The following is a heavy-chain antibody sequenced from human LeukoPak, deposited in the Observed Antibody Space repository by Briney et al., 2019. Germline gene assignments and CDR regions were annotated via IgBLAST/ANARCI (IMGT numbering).Heavy chain of an antibody. V-gene: IGHV4-30-2*01. D-gene: IGHD3-10*01. CDR3: ARASWGVYYGSGSYYPYYYYYGMDV. CDR2: IYHSGST. CDR1: GGSISSGGYS. J-gene: IGHJ6*02. Sequence: PSETLSLTCAVSGGSISSGGYSWSWIRQPPGKGLEWIGYIYHSGSTYYNPSLQSRVTISVGRSKNQFSLKLSSVTAADTAVYYCARASWGVYYGSGSYYPYYYYYGMDVWGQGTTVTVSS.